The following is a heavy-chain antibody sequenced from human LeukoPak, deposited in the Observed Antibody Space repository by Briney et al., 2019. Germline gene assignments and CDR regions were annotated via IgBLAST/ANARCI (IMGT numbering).Heavy chain of an antibody. D-gene: IGHD5-18*01. CDR1: VRSISGYY. CDR3: ARWVTGSDYYFDF. Sequence: PSVTLSLTCTVSVRSISGYYWSWIRQPPGKGLEWIGHIYSSGSTNYNPSLKSRVTISGDTSKNQFSLKVSSVTAADTAVYYCARWVTGSDYYFDFWGQGTLVTVSS. CDR2: IYSSGST. V-gene: IGHV4-4*09. J-gene: IGHJ4*02.